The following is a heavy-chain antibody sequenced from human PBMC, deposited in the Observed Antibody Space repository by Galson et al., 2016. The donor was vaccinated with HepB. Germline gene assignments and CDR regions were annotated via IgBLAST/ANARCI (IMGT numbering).Heavy chain of an antibody. CDR2: ISAYNENK. D-gene: IGHD6-19*01. V-gene: IGHV1-18*01. CDR1: GYTFINYG. Sequence: SVKVSCKASGYTFINYGISWVRQAPGQGLEWMGWISAYNENKNFAQKFQDRGTLTTDTSTRSAYMELRSLTSDDTAVYYCARISDLGPPWLAHFDYWGQGTLVTVSS. CDR3: ARISDLGPPWLAHFDY. J-gene: IGHJ4*02.